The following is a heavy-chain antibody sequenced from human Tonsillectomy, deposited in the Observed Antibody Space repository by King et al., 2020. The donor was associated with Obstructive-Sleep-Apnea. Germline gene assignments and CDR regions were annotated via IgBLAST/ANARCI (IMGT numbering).Heavy chain of an antibody. J-gene: IGHJ4*02. CDR2: ISYDGSNK. D-gene: IGHD6-13*01. Sequence: VQLVESGGGVVQPGRSLRLSCAASGFTFSSYAMHWVRQAPGKGLEWVAVISYDGSNKYYADSVKGRFTISRDNSKNTLYLQMNSLRAEDTAVYYCARMMSSSHHGYWGQGPLVTVSS. CDR3: ARMMSSSHHGY. CDR1: GFTFSSYA. V-gene: IGHV3-30-3*01.